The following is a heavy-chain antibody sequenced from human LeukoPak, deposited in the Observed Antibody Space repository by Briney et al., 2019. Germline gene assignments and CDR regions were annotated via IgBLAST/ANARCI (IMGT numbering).Heavy chain of an antibody. V-gene: IGHV3-23*01. CDR3: AKFWGPTSYTYYFDY. D-gene: IGHD7-27*01. CDR2: ISGGGGTT. CDR1: GFIFRSYA. Sequence: GGSLRLSCTATGFIFRSYAMTWVRQAPNKGLEWVSSISGGGGTTYYADSVKGRFTISRDNSKNTLYLQMNSLRAEDTAVYYCAKFWGPTSYTYYFDYWGQGTLVTVSS. J-gene: IGHJ4*02.